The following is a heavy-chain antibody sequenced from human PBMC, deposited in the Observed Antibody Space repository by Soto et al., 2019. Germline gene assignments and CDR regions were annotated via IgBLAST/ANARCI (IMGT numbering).Heavy chain of an antibody. V-gene: IGHV4-59*01. D-gene: IGHD3-9*01. CDR3: AGSGVYYDIYGYYYGIDD. Sequence: SGTLCLTCIVSGGCISSYYLSWIRQPPGKGLEWIGCIYCSGGTNYYPALKSRGTISVDTTTNNFSLMLSSVTAADAAAHYCAGSGVYYDIYGYYYGIDDWGQGTTVTVSS. CDR2: IYCSGGT. CDR1: GGCISSYY. J-gene: IGHJ6*02.